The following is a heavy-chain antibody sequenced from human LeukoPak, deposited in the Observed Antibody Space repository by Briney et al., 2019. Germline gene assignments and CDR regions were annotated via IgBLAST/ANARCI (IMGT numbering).Heavy chain of an antibody. D-gene: IGHD3-10*01. CDR2: IGGSGSIT. V-gene: IGHV3-23*01. CDR3: AKKRGSGYYYYMDV. Sequence: PGGSLSLSCVASGFTFNTYAMTWVRQAPGKGLEWVSAIGGSGSITYYTDSVKGRFTISRDNSKNTLYLQMNSLRAEDTAVYYCAKKRGSGYYYYMDVWGKGTTVTVSS. J-gene: IGHJ6*03. CDR1: GFTFNTYA.